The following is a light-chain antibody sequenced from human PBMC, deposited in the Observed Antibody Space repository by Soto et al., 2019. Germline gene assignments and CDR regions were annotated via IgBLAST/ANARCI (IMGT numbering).Light chain of an antibody. J-gene: IGLJ2*01. Sequence: QSALTQPASVSASPGQSITISCTGTSSDVGDYNYVSWYQQHPGKAPKLMIYEVSNRPSGVSNRFSGSKSGNTASLTISGLQAEDEADYYCSSYTSRSTVIFGGGTKLTVL. CDR2: EVS. V-gene: IGLV2-14*01. CDR3: SSYTSRSTVI. CDR1: SSDVGDYNY.